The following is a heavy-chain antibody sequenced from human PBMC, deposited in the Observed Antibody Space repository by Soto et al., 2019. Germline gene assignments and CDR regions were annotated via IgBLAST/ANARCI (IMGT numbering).Heavy chain of an antibody. CDR1: GGSFSGYY. V-gene: IGHV4-34*01. D-gene: IGHD3-22*01. CDR3: ARGPRVTMIVVVKPRYFDL. J-gene: IGHJ2*01. CDR2: INHSGST. Sequence: QVQLQQWGAGLLKPSETLSLTCAVYGGSFSGYYWSWIRQPPGKGLEWIGEINHSGSTNYNPSLKSRVTISVDTSKNQFSRKLSSVTAADTAVYYCARGPRVTMIVVVKPRYFDLWGRGTLVTVSS.